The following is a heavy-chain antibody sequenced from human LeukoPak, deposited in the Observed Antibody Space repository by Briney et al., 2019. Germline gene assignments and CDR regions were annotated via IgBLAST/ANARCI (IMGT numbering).Heavy chain of an antibody. D-gene: IGHD5-18*01. J-gene: IGHJ6*03. CDR2: ITGSGGST. CDR3: AKGSRPGYSYGPREYYYYMDV. V-gene: IGHV3-23*01. CDR1: GFTFTTYA. Sequence: PGGSLRLSCGASGFTFTTYAMTWVRQAPGKGLEWVSSITGSGGSTYYGDSVKGRFTISRDNSKNTLYLQMNSLRAEDTAVYYCAKGSRPGYSYGPREYYYYMDVWGKGTTVTVSS.